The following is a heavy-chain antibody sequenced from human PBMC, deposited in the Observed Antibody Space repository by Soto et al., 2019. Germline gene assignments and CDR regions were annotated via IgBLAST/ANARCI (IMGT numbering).Heavy chain of an antibody. CDR1: VFTFSDYY. J-gene: IGHJ3*01. CDR2: ISLSGTTK. Sequence: WGSLLISCASSVFTFSDYYMSWIRQAPGKGLEWVSYISLSGTTKYYSDSVKGRFTISRDKSKNSLYLQMNSLRAEDTALYYCARDVFDVWGQGTMVTVSS. V-gene: IGHV3-11*01. CDR3: ARDVFDV.